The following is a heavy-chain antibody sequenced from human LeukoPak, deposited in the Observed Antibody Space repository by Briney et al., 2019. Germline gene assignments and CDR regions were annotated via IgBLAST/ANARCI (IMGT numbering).Heavy chain of an antibody. D-gene: IGHD6-6*01. CDR1: GFTFSSYS. V-gene: IGHV3-21*01. J-gene: IGHJ3*02. Sequence: GGSLRLSCAASGFTFSSYSMNWVRQAPGKGLEWVSSISSSSSYIYYTDSVKGRFTISRDNAKNSLYLQMNSLRAEDTAVYYCARVAHLEYSSSYYPDAFDIWGQGTMVTVSS. CDR2: ISSSSSYI. CDR3: ARVAHLEYSSSYYPDAFDI.